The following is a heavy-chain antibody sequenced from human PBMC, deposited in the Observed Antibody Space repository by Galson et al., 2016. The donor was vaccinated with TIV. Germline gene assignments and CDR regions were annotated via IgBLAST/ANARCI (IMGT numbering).Heavy chain of an antibody. CDR1: GFTFSNYW. J-gene: IGHJ4*02. CDR2: IKEDGSEK. Sequence: SLRLSCAVSGFTFSNYWMTWVRQAPGKGLEWVANIKEDGSEKNYVDLVKGRFTISRDNAKNSLYLQMNSVRAEDTAVYYCARGGSDSDYWGQGTLVTVPS. V-gene: IGHV3-7*01. D-gene: IGHD2-21*01. CDR3: ARGGSDSDY.